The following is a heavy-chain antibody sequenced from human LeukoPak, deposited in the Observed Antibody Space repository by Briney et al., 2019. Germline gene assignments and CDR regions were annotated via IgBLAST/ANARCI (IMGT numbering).Heavy chain of an antibody. J-gene: IGHJ6*02. V-gene: IGHV4-31*03. CDR1: GGSISSGGYY. D-gene: IGHD5-18*01. CDR2: IYYSGST. Sequence: SETLSLTCTVSGGSISSGGYYWSWIRQHPGKGLEWIGYIYYSGSTYYNPSLKSRVTISVDTSKNQFSLKLSSVTAADAAVYYCATQSGYSYGYGMDVWGQGTTVTVSS. CDR3: ATQSGYSYGYGMDV.